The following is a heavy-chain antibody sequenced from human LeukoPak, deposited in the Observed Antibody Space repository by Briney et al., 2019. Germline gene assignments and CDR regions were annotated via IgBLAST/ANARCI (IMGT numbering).Heavy chain of an antibody. J-gene: IGHJ4*02. D-gene: IGHD3-22*01. CDR1: GFTFSSYA. CDR3: ARDPEGYYYDSSGYYSSTFDY. V-gene: IGHV3-30-3*01. Sequence: PGRSLRLSCAASGFTFSSYAKHWVRQAPGKGLEWVAVISYDGSNKYYADSVKGRFTISRDNSKNTLYLQMNSLRAEDTAVYYCARDPEGYYYDSSGYYSSTFDYWGQGTLVTVSS. CDR2: ISYDGSNK.